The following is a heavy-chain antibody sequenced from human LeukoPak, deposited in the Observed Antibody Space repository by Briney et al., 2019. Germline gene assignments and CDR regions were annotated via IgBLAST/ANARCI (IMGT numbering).Heavy chain of an antibody. J-gene: IGHJ4*02. CDR3: ARGGVRIPEDF. V-gene: IGHV1-46*01. CDR2: INPSGGST. CDR1: GYIFSSYY. Sequence: GASVTVSCKASGYIFSSYYIHWVRQAPGQGLEWMGIINPSGGSTSYSQKFQGRVTMTRDTSTSTVYMELSSLRSEDTAVYYCARGGVRIPEDFWGQGTLVTVSS. D-gene: IGHD3-16*01.